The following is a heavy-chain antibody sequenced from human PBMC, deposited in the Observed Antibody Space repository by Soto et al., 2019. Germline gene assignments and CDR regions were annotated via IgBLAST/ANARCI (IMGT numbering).Heavy chain of an antibody. Sequence: GGSLRLSCAASGVTFSIYGMHWVRQAPGKGLEWVAVIWYDGSNKYYADSLKGRFTISRDNSKKTLYLQVNSLRAEDTAVYFCARDDYDSSGYYYVDYWGQGTLVTVSS. D-gene: IGHD3-22*01. V-gene: IGHV3-33*01. CDR1: GVTFSIYG. CDR2: IWYDGSNK. J-gene: IGHJ4*02. CDR3: ARDDYDSSGYYYVDY.